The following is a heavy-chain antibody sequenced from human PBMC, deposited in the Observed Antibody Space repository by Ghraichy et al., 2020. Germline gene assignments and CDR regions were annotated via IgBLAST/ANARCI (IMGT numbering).Heavy chain of an antibody. CDR1: GFPFSIYA. CDR2: ISGSGDNT. V-gene: IGHV3-23*01. CDR3: TSDYGGGSAGVAN. Sequence: GGSLRLSCAASGFPFSIYALSWVRQAPGKGLEWVSAISGSGDNTYYSDSVKGRFIISRDFSRNTMYLQMNSLRAEDSAVYFCTSDYGGGSAGVANWGQGTLVTVSS. J-gene: IGHJ1*01. D-gene: IGHD4-23*01.